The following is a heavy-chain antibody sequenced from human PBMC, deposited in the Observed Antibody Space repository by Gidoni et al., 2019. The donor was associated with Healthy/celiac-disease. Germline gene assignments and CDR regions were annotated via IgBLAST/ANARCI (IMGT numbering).Heavy chain of an antibody. V-gene: IGHV1-8*01. Sequence: QVQLVQSGAEVKKPGASVKVSCKASGYTFTSYDINWVRQATGQGLEWMGWMNPNSVNTGYAQKFQGRVTMTRNTSISTAYMELSSLRSEDTAVYYCARTTIAAAGRGQDYWGQGTLVTVSS. CDR2: MNPNSVNT. CDR3: ARTTIAAAGRGQDY. CDR1: GYTFTSYD. J-gene: IGHJ4*02. D-gene: IGHD6-13*01.